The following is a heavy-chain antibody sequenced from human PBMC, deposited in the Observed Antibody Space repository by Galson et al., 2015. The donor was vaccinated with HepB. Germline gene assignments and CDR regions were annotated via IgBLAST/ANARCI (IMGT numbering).Heavy chain of an antibody. CDR3: ASRQLVGYCSSTSCNDAFDI. D-gene: IGHD2-2*01. J-gene: IGHJ3*02. CDR1: GGTFSSYA. V-gene: IGHV1-69*13. Sequence: SVKVSCKASGGTFSSYAISWVRQAPGQGLEWMGGIIPIFGTANYAQKFQGRVTITADESTSTAYMELSSLRSEDTAVYYCASRQLVGYCSSTSCNDAFDIWGQGTMVTVSS. CDR2: IIPIFGTA.